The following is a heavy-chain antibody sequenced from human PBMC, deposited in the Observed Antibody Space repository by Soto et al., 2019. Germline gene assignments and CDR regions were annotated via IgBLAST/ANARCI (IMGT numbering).Heavy chain of an antibody. V-gene: IGHV4-59*08. CDR2: IYYSGST. J-gene: IGHJ4*02. CDR1: GGSISSYY. Sequence: SETLSLTCTVSGGSISSYYWSWIRQPPGKGLEWIGYIYYSGSTNYNPSLKSRVTISVDTSKNQFSLKLSSVTAADTAVYYCASYYYDTSGYYYVPGVYWGQGTLVTVSS. D-gene: IGHD3-22*01. CDR3: ASYYYDTSGYYYVPGVY.